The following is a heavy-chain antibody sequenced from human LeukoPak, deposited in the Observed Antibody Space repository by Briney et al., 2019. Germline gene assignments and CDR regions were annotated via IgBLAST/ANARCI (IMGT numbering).Heavy chain of an antibody. CDR3: ARHGQYARPTRKMDV. V-gene: IGHV4-34*01. J-gene: IGHJ6*04. Sequence: PSETLSLTCTVSGGSISSYHWSWIRQPPGKGLEWIGEINHSGSTNYNPSLKSRVTISVDTSKNQFSLKLSSVTAADTAVYYCARHGQYARPTRKMDVWGKGTTVTVSS. D-gene: IGHD6-6*01. CDR2: INHSGST. CDR1: GGSISSYH.